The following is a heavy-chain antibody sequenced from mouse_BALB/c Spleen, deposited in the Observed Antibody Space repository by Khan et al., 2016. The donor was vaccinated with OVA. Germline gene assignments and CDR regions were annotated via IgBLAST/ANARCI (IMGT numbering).Heavy chain of an antibody. CDR3: ASHVTGSFAY. D-gene: IGHD4-1*01. J-gene: IGHJ3*01. CDR2: ISSGGDYN. CDR1: GFTFSSYG. V-gene: IGHV5-6*01. Sequence: EVQLVESGGDLVKPGGSLKLSCAASGFTFSSYGMSWVRQTPDKRLEWVATISSGGDYNYYPDSVKGRFTFSRDNAKNTLYRQMSSLKSEDTVMYYCASHVTGSFAYWGQGTLVTVSA.